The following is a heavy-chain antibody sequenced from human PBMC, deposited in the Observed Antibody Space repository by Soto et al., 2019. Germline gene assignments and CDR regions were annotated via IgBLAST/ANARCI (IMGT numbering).Heavy chain of an antibody. V-gene: IGHV4-61*08. J-gene: IGHJ6*02. D-gene: IGHD6-13*01. Sequence: PSETQSLTCTVSGGSIRSGDCYWSWIRQPPGKGLEWIGYIYYSGSTNYNPSLKSRVTISVDTSKNQFSLKLSSVTAADTAVYYCAREGVSSSWYNYYGMDVWGQGTTVTVSS. CDR3: AREGVSSSWYNYYGMDV. CDR1: GGSIRSGDCY. CDR2: IYYSGST.